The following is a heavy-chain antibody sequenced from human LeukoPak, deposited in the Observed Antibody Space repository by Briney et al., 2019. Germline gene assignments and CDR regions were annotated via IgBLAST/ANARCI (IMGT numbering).Heavy chain of an antibody. CDR2: IIPIFGTA. D-gene: IGHD3-22*01. CDR3: ARDLSHDSSAFDI. V-gene: IGHV1-69*13. CDR1: GGTFSSYA. J-gene: IGHJ3*02. Sequence: SVKVSCKASGGTFSSYAISWVRQAPGQGLEWMGRIIPIFGTANYAQKFQGRVTITADESTSTAYMELSSLRSEDTAVYYCARDLSHDSSAFDIWGQGTMVTVSS.